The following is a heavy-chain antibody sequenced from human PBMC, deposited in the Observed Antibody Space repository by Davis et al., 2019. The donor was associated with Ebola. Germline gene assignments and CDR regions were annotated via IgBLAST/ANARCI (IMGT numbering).Heavy chain of an antibody. Sequence: SETLSLTCTVSAGSISSSSHYWGRIRQPPGKGLEWIGRVYYIGSTYYNPSLKSRVTVSVDPSKNQFSLNLSSVTAADTAVYYCARHGRGQQLRVSWFDPWGQGTLVTVSS. J-gene: IGHJ5*02. CDR2: VYYIGST. CDR1: AGSISSSSHY. D-gene: IGHD6-13*01. V-gene: IGHV4-39*01. CDR3: ARHGRGQQLRVSWFDP.